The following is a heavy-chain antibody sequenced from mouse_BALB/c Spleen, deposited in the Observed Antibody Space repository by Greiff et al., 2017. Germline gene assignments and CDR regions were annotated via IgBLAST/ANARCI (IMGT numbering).Heavy chain of an antibody. Sequence: VMLVESGAELVRPGTSVKISCKASGYTFTNYWLGWVKQRPGHGLEWIGDIYPGGGYTNYNEKFKGKATLTADTSSSTAYMQLSSLTSEDSAVYFCARRDYGNRYFDVWGAGTTVTVSS. V-gene: IGHV1-63*02. CDR2: IYPGGGYT. CDR1: GYTFTNYW. D-gene: IGHD2-1*01. J-gene: IGHJ1*01. CDR3: ARRDYGNRYFDV.